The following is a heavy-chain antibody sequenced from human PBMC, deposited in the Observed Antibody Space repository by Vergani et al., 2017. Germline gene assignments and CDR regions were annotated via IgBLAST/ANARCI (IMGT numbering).Heavy chain of an antibody. CDR2: LYYRGNS. V-gene: IGHV4-39*01. CDR1: GASVSSSVSSSGYS. Sequence: QVRLQESGPGLVKPSETLSLTCTVSGASVSSSVSSSGYSWGWLRQPPGKGLEWIASLYYRGNSYYSPYLRSRLTISVDTSKNQFSLRLNSVTAADTAVYYCARARWEVPTAIKYAFDIWGQGTSVTVAS. J-gene: IGHJ3*02. CDR3: ARARWEVPTAIKYAFDI. D-gene: IGHD1-26*01.